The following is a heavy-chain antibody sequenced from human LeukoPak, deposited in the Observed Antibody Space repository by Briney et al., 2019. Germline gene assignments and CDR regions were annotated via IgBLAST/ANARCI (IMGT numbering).Heavy chain of an antibody. Sequence: PGGSLRLSCAASGFTFSSYAMSWVRQAPGKGLEWVSSISSSSSYIYYADSVKGRFTISRDNAKNSLYLQMNSLRAEDTAVYYCARVSSSWDLFDYWGQGTLVTVSS. D-gene: IGHD6-13*01. CDR1: GFTFSSYA. J-gene: IGHJ4*02. CDR3: ARVSSSWDLFDY. V-gene: IGHV3-21*01. CDR2: ISSSSSYI.